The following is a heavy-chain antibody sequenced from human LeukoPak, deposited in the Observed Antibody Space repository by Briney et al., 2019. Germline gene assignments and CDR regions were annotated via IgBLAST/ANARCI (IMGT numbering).Heavy chain of an antibody. D-gene: IGHD1-26*01. Sequence: GGSLRLSCAASGFTVSSNYMSWVRQAPGKGLEWVSVFYSGGGTYYADSVKGRFTISRDTSKNTLYLQMSSLRAEDTAVYYCARVLSGSYQFDYWGQGTLVTVSS. CDR3: ARVLSGSYQFDY. CDR1: GFTVSSNY. CDR2: FYSGGGT. J-gene: IGHJ4*02. V-gene: IGHV3-53*01.